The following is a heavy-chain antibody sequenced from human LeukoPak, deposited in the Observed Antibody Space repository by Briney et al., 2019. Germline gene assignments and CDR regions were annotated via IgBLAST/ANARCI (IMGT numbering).Heavy chain of an antibody. J-gene: IGHJ4*02. CDR2: INPSGGST. Sequence: ASVKVSCKASGYTFTSYYMHWVRQAPGQGLEWMGIINPSGGSTSYAQKFQGRVTMTRDTSISTAYMELSRLTSDDTAVYYCARERFYASGSVYNRIDYWGQGTLVTVSS. D-gene: IGHD3-10*01. CDR3: ARERFYASGSVYNRIDY. V-gene: IGHV1-46*01. CDR1: GYTFTSYY.